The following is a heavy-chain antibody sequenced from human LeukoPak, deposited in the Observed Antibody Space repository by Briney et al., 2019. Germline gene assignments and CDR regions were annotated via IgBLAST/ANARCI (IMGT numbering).Heavy chain of an antibody. CDR1: GGSFSGYY. CDR3: ARGYRYGSGPRWVWFDP. V-gene: IGHV4-34*01. D-gene: IGHD3-10*01. J-gene: IGHJ5*02. CDR2: INHSGST. Sequence: PSETLSLTCAVYGGSFSGYYWSWIRQPPGKGLEWIGEINHSGSTNYNPSLKSRVTISVDTSKNQFSLKLSSVTAADTAVYYCARGYRYGSGPRWVWFDPWGQGTLVTVSS.